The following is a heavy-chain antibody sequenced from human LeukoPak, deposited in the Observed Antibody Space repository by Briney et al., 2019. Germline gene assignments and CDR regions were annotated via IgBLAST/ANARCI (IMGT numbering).Heavy chain of an antibody. CDR2: ISGSGGST. CDR3: AKDYDFWSGYPDY. CDR1: GFTFSSYA. V-gene: IGHV3-23*01. J-gene: IGHJ4*02. D-gene: IGHD3-3*01. Sequence: PGGSLRLSCAASGFTFSSYAMSWVRQAPGKGLEWVSAISGSGGSTYYADSVKGRFTISRDNSKNTLYLQMNSLRAEATAVYYCAKDYDFWSGYPDYWGQGTLVTVSS.